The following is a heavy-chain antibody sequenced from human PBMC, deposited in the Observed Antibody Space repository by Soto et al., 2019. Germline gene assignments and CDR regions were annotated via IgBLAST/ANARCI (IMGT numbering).Heavy chain of an antibody. D-gene: IGHD2-21*02. Sequence: QVQLVQSGAEVKKPGSSVKVSCKASGGTFSSYAISWVRQAPGQGREWMGGIIPIFGTANYAEKFQGRLTSAAEESMSTPYMRLSSLRSEDTAVYYGARKDLAYCGGDCFPPYGMDVWGQGTTVTVSS. CDR3: ARKDLAYCGGDCFPPYGMDV. V-gene: IGHV1-69*12. CDR2: IIPIFGTA. J-gene: IGHJ6*02. CDR1: GGTFSSYA.